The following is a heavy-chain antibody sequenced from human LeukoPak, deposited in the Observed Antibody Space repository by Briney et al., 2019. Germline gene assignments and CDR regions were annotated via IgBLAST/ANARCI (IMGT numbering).Heavy chain of an antibody. V-gene: IGHV3-23*01. CDR1: GFTFSSYA. CDR2: ISGSGGST. Sequence: GGSLRLSCAASGFTFSSYAMSWVRQAPGKGLEWVSAISGSGGSTYYADSVKGRFTISRDNSKNMLYLQMNSLRAEDTAVYYCAKDHPGGWLQLTFYFDYWGQGTLVTVSS. J-gene: IGHJ4*02. D-gene: IGHD5-24*01. CDR3: AKDHPGGWLQLTFYFDY.